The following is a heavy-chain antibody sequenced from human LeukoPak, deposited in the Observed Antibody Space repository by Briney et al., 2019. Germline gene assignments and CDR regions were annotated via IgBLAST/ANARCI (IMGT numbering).Heavy chain of an antibody. CDR1: GFTFSSYW. Sequence: GGSLRLSCGASGFTFSSYWMHWVRQAPGKGLVWVSRINNDGSSTSYADSVQGRFTISRDNAKNTLYLQMNSLRAEDTAVYYCAKDLGYDILTGPGLWGQGTLVTVSS. CDR3: AKDLGYDILTGPGL. CDR2: INNDGSST. V-gene: IGHV3-74*01. D-gene: IGHD3-9*01. J-gene: IGHJ4*02.